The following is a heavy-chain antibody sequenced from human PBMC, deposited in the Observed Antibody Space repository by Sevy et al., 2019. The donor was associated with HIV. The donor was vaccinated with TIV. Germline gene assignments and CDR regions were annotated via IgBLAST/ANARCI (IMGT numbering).Heavy chain of an antibody. CDR2: ISVYGET. CDR1: GYTFNNYG. V-gene: IGHV1-18*01. Sequence: ASVKVSCKTSGYTFNNYGISWVREAPGQGLEWMGWISVYGETNYAQKVQDRLTVTTDTSTATAYMELGSLRSDDTAGYYCARGLYFDFGAYWGQGTLVTVSS. CDR3: ARGLYFDFGAY. D-gene: IGHD3-10*01. J-gene: IGHJ4*02.